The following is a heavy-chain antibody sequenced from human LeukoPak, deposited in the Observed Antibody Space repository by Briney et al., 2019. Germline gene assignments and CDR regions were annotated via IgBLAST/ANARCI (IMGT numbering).Heavy chain of an antibody. CDR3: ARGPARPPFRNFDY. Sequence: PSETLSLTCTVSGGSISSYYWSWIRQPPGKGLEWIGYIYYSGSTNYNPSLKSRVTISVDTSKNQFSLKLSSVTAADTAVYYCARGPARPPFRNFDYWGQGTLVTVSS. CDR1: GGSISSYY. J-gene: IGHJ4*02. V-gene: IGHV4-59*01. CDR2: IYYSGST.